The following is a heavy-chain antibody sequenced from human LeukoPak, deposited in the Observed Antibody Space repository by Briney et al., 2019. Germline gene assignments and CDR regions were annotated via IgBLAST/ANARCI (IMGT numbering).Heavy chain of an antibody. CDR2: ISSSSSTI. CDR1: GFTFSSYS. Sequence: GSLRLSCAASGFTFSSYSMNWVRQAPGKGLEWVSYISSSSSTIYYADSVKGRFTISRDNAKNSLYLQMNSLRAEDTAVYYYARGGEQLVFSYYYYYYMDVWGKGTTVTVSS. D-gene: IGHD6-6*01. V-gene: IGHV3-48*04. CDR3: ARGGEQLVFSYYYYYYMDV. J-gene: IGHJ6*03.